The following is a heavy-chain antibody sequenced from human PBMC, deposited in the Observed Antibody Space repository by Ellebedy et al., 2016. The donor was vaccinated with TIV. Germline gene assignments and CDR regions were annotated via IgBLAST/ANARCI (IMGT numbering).Heavy chain of an antibody. V-gene: IGHV3-7*01. CDR2: IKQDGSEI. CDR1: GFTFSNYW. J-gene: IGHJ6*03. CDR3: ARRYMDV. Sequence: GESLKISXAASGFTFSNYWMSWVRQAPGKGLEWVANIKQDGSEIYYVDSVKGRFTISRDNAKNSLYLQMNNLRAEDTAVYYCARRYMDVWGRGTTVTVSS.